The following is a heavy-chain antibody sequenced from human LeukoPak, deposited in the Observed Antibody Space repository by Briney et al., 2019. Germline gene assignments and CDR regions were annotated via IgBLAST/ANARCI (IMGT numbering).Heavy chain of an antibody. Sequence: PGGSLRLSCAASGFTFSSYAMSWVRQAPGKGLEWVSAISGSGGSTYYADSVKGRFTISRDNSKNTLYLQMNSLRAEDTAVYYCAKGNYDFWSGYFYFDYWGQGTLVTVSS. CDR2: ISGSGGST. D-gene: IGHD3-3*01. V-gene: IGHV3-23*01. J-gene: IGHJ4*02. CDR1: GFTFSSYA. CDR3: AKGNYDFWSGYFYFDY.